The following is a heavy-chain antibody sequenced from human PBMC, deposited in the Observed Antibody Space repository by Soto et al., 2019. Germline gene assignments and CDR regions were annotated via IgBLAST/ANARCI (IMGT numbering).Heavy chain of an antibody. J-gene: IGHJ5*02. D-gene: IGHD3-22*01. Sequence: ASLTVSRKSYGHTFSKEDITRLRQAHGQRHEWMGWISAYSGNTNYAQKLQDRVTMTTDTSTSTAYMELRSLTSDDTAVYYCVSDPRIRIANFYDRSGFDPWGQGTPVTVS. CDR1: GHTFSKED. CDR2: ISAYSGNT. CDR3: VSDPRIRIANFYDRSGFDP. V-gene: IGHV1-18*01.